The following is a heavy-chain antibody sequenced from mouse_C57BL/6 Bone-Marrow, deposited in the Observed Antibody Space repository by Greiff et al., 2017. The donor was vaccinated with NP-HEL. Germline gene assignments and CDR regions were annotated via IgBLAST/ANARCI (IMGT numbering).Heavy chain of an antibody. D-gene: IGHD2-1*01. CDR2: ISDGGSYT. Sequence: EVQLVESGGGLVKPGGSLKLSCAASGFTFSSYAMSWVRQTPEKRLEWVATISDGGSYTYYPDNVQGRFTISRDNAKNNLYLQMSHLKSADTAMYYCARDRRGNYVWYFDVWGTGTTVTVSS. J-gene: IGHJ1*03. CDR1: GFTFSSYA. CDR3: ARDRRGNYVWYFDV. V-gene: IGHV5-4*01.